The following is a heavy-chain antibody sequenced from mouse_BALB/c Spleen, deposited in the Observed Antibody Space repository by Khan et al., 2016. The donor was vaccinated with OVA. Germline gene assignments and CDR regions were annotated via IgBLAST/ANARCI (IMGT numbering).Heavy chain of an antibody. CDR2: ISNGGGST. J-gene: IGHJ2*01. CDR3: ARNGNYVSFDY. Sequence: EVQLVESGGGLVQPGGSLKLSCAASGFPFSSYIMSWVRQTPEKRLEWVAYISNGGGSTYYLDTVKGRFTISRDNAKNTLYLQMSSLKSEDTAMYYCARNGNYVSFDYWGQGTTLTVSS. CDR1: GFPFSSYI. D-gene: IGHD2-1*01. V-gene: IGHV5-12-2*01.